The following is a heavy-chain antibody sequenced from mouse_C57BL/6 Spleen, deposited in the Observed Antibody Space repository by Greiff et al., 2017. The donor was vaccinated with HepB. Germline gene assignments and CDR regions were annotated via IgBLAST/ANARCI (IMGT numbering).Heavy chain of an antibody. CDR3: TKLYYGSSYRYFDV. D-gene: IGHD1-1*01. CDR1: GYTFTDYE. J-gene: IGHJ1*03. Sequence: VKLQQSGAELVRPGASVTLSCKASGYTFTDYEMHWVKQTPVHGLEWIGAIDPETGGTAYNQKFKGKAILTADKSSSTAYMELRSLTSEDSAVYYCTKLYYGSSYRYFDVWGTGTTVTVSS. V-gene: IGHV1-15*01. CDR2: IDPETGGT.